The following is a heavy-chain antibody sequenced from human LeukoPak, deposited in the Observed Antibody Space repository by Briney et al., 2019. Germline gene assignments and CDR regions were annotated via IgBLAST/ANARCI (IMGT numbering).Heavy chain of an antibody. CDR1: GFTFSSYA. V-gene: IGHV3-23*01. CDR3: AKLAPSGSSSWFTVSRDNWFDP. CDR2: ISGSGGST. D-gene: IGHD6-13*01. Sequence: GRSLRLPCAASGFTFSSYAMSCVRQAPGKGLEWVSAISGSGGSTYYADSVKGRFTISRDNSKNTLYLQMNSLRAEDTAVYYCAKLAPSGSSSWFTVSRDNWFDPWGQGTLVTVSS. J-gene: IGHJ5*02.